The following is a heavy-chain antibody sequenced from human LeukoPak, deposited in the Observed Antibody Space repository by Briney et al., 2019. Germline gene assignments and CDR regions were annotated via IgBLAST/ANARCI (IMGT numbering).Heavy chain of an antibody. CDR3: AREAGTPPSTQQWPTSVDY. Sequence: PGGSVRLSCAVCGYTFRSYGMHGVRGARGKGLEWGAVIWYDGSNKHYADSVKGRFTVSRHNSKNTQYLQMNRLRDEDTAVYYCAREAGTPPSTQQWPTSVDYWGQGTLVTVSS. CDR2: IWYDGSNK. V-gene: IGHV3-33*01. CDR1: GYTFRSYG. D-gene: IGHD5-18*01. J-gene: IGHJ4*02.